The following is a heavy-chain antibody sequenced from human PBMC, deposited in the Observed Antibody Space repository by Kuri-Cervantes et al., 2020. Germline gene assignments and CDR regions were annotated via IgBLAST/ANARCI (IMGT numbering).Heavy chain of an antibody. CDR1: EITFSHYA. J-gene: IGHJ5*02. V-gene: IGHV3-43D*04. CDR3: AKDSSVAGTGGWFDP. D-gene: IGHD6-19*01. CDR2: ISWDGGST. Sequence: GESLKISCAASEITFSHYAMHWVRQAPGKGLEWVSLISWDGGSTYYADSVKGRFTISRDNSKNSLYLQMNSLRAEDTALYYCAKDSSVAGTGGWFDPWGQGTLVTVSS.